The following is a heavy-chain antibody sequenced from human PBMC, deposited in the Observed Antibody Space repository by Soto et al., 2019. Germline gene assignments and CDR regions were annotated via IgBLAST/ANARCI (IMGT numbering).Heavy chain of an antibody. D-gene: IGHD6-19*01. Sequence: ASVKVSCKASGYTFTGYYMHWVRQAPGQGLEWMGWINPNSGGTNYAQKFQGWVTMTRDTSISTAYMELSRLRSDDTAVYYCARDGAEARSGMIAVAGPGGMDVWGQGTTVTVSS. CDR1: GYTFTGYY. V-gene: IGHV1-2*04. CDR2: INPNSGGT. J-gene: IGHJ6*02. CDR3: ARDGAEARSGMIAVAGPGGMDV.